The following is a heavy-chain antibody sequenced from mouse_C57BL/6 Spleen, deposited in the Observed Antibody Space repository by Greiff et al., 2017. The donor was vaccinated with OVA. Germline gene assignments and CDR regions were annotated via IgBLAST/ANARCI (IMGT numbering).Heavy chain of an antibody. V-gene: IGHV1-82*01. D-gene: IGHD1-1*01. CDR3: ETYYYGSSYYAMDY. CDR2: IYPGDGDT. CDR1: GYAFSSSW. J-gene: IGHJ4*01. Sequence: VQLQQSGPELVKPGASVKLSCKASGYAFSSSWMNWVKQRPGKGLEWIGRIYPGDGDTNYNGKFKGKATLTADKSSSTAYMQLSSLTSADSAVYCCETYYYGSSYYAMDYWGQGTSVTVSA.